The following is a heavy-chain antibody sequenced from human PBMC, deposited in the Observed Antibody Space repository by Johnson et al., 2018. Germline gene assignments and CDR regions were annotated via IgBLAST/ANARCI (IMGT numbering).Heavy chain of an antibody. D-gene: IGHD1-14*01. CDR1: GFTFDDYA. J-gene: IGHJ6*03. Sequence: EVQLVESGGGLVQPGRSLRLSCAASGFTFDDYAMHWVRQAPGKGLEWVSGISWNCGTIGYADPVKGRFTISRDNAKKSRYLQKKRLRAEETAVYYCARAGAFYYYMDVWGKGTTVTVSS. CDR2: ISWNCGTI. V-gene: IGHV3-9*01. CDR3: ARAGAFYYYMDV.